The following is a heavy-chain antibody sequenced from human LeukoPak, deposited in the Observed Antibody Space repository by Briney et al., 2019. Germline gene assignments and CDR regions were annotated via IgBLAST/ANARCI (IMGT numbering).Heavy chain of an antibody. CDR1: GGSISSYY. J-gene: IGHJ4*02. Sequence: SETLSLTCTVSGGSISSYYWSWIRQPPGKGLEWIGSIYYSGSTYYNPSLKSRVTISVDTSKNQFSLKLSSVTAADTAVYYCARDGLTAYSSSWSSPYYFDYWGQGTLVTVSS. V-gene: IGHV4-39*07. D-gene: IGHD6-13*01. CDR2: IYYSGST. CDR3: ARDGLTAYSSSWSSPYYFDY.